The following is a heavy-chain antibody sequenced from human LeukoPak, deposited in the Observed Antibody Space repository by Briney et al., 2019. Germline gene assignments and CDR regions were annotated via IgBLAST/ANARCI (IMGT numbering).Heavy chain of an antibody. CDR2: ISGIGGST. CDR1: GFTFSNYA. J-gene: IGHJ4*02. V-gene: IGHV3-23*01. D-gene: IGHD4-17*01. CDR3: AKGHRDYGTCFDC. Sequence: GGSLRLSCAASGFTFSNYAMSWVRQAPGKGLECVSVISGIGGSTYYADSVKGHFTISRDNSKNTLYLQMNSLRAEDTAVYYCAKGHRDYGTCFDCWGQGTLVTVSS.